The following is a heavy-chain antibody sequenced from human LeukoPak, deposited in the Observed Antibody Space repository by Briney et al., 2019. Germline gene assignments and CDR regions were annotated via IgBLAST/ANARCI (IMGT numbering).Heavy chain of an antibody. J-gene: IGHJ4*02. CDR1: GVSFSSYY. CDR2: IDHSGSP. D-gene: IGHD4-17*01. CDR3: ARLKATVSIHAYFDY. V-gene: IGHV4-59*01. Sequence: SETLSLTCTVSGVSFSSYYWTWIRQPPGKGLEWIGYIDHSGSPNYNPSCKSRVTIPSDTPKNQFSLELSSVTPADTPVNYLARLKATVSIHAYFDYWGQGTLVTVSS.